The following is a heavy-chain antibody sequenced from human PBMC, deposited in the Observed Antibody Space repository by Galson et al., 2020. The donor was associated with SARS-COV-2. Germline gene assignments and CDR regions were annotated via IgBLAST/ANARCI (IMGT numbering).Heavy chain of an antibody. CDR2: ISYSGNS. V-gene: IGHV4-31*03. Sequence: SETLSLTCTVSGGSISSGGYYWSWIRQHPGKGLEWIGYISYSGNSYYNPSPKSRVTVSVDTSRNQFSLKLGSVTAADTAVYYCARSRISMIQGVEYWGQGTLVTVSP. CDR1: GGSISSGGYY. D-gene: IGHD3-10*01. J-gene: IGHJ4*02. CDR3: ARSRISMIQGVEY.